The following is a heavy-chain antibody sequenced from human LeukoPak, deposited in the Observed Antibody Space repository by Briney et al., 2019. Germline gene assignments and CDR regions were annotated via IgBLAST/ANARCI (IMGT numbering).Heavy chain of an antibody. CDR2: IYYSGSS. CDR3: ARTEYYFDH. V-gene: IGHV4-59*01. Sequence: PSETLSLTCTVSSGSISSYYWSWLRQPPGKGLEWIGYIYYSGSSNYNPSLKSRVTMSVDTSKKQFSLKVSSVTAADTAVYYCARTEYYFDHWGQGTLVTVSS. D-gene: IGHD3-10*01. CDR1: SGSISSYY. J-gene: IGHJ4*02.